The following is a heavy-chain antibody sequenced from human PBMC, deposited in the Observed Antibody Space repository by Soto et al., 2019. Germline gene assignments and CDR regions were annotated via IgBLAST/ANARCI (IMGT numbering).Heavy chain of an antibody. Sequence: GGSLRLSCVASGFPFSGFAMSWVRHAPGKGLEWVSAISGSGGSTYYADSVKGRFTISRDNSKNTLYLQMNSLRAEDTAVYYCAKDRGYSSSWYFDYWGQGTLVTVSS. CDR2: ISGSGGST. CDR3: AKDRGYSSSWYFDY. J-gene: IGHJ4*02. CDR1: GFPFSGFA. V-gene: IGHV3-23*01. D-gene: IGHD6-13*01.